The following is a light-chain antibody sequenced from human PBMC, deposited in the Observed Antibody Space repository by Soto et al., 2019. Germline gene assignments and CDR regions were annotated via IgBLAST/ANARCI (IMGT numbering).Light chain of an antibody. CDR3: QQRSGWPLT. Sequence: EIVLTQSPATLSLSPGERAALSCRASQGVGRFLAWYQQKPGQAPRLLIYDASNRATGIPARFSGGGSGTDFTLAINNLEPEAFAVYYCQQRSGWPLTFGGGTKVEIK. J-gene: IGKJ4*01. CDR2: DAS. CDR1: QGVGRF. V-gene: IGKV3-11*01.